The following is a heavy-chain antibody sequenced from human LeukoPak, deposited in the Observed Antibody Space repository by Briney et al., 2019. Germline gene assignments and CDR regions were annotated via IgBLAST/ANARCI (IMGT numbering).Heavy chain of an antibody. CDR2: ISYSGGDNK. D-gene: IGHD4-11*01. J-gene: IGHJ4*02. CDR3: AKDLAVTTRYFDY. CDR1: GFTFSSYA. V-gene: IGHV3-30*04. Sequence: PGGSLRLSCAASGFTFSSYATHWVRQAPGKGLEWVAVISYSGGDNKYYADSVNGRFTISRDNSKNTLFLQMNSLRAEDTAVYYCAKDLAVTTRYFDYWGQGTLVTVSS.